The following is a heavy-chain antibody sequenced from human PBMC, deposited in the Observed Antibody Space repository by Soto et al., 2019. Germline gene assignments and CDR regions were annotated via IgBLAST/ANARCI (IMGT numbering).Heavy chain of an antibody. CDR1: GFSLSTSGVG. V-gene: IGHV2-5*02. D-gene: IGHD3-10*01. CDR2: IYWDDDK. CDR3: AHSPYSCSGIDWFDP. Sequence: QITLKESGPTLVKPTQTLTLTCTFSGFSLSTSGVGVGWIRQPPGKALEWLALIYWDDDKHYSPSLKSRLTITKDTSKNQVVLTMTTMDPLDTATYYCAHSPYSCSGIDWFDPWGQGTLVTVSS. J-gene: IGHJ5*02.